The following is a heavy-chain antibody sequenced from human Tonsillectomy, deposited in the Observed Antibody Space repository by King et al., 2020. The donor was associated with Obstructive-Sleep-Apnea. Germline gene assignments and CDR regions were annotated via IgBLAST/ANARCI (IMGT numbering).Heavy chain of an antibody. Sequence: VQLVESGGGVVQPGRSLRLSCAASGFTFSSYAMHWVRQAPGKGLEWVAVISYDGSNKYYADSVKGRFTISRDNSKNTLYLQMNSLRAEDTAVYYCARDWDSVVVITYLDYWGQGTLVTVSS. CDR1: GFTFSSYA. V-gene: IGHV3-30*04. CDR2: ISYDGSNK. J-gene: IGHJ4*02. CDR3: ARDWDSVVVITYLDY. D-gene: IGHD3-22*01.